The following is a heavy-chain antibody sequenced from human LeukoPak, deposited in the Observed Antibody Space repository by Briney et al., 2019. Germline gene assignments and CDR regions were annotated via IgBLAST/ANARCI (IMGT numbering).Heavy chain of an antibody. CDR2: IIPILGIA. CDR3: AKWSPDLTYYDFWSGYYTGSDYMGFDY. J-gene: IGHJ4*02. D-gene: IGHD3-3*01. Sequence: SVKVSCKASGGTFSSYAISWVRQAPGQGLEWMGRIIPILGIANYAQKFQGRVTITADKSTSTAYMELSSLRSEDTAVYYCAKWSPDLTYYDFWSGYYTGSDYMGFDYWGQGTLVTVSS. V-gene: IGHV1-69*04. CDR1: GGTFSSYA.